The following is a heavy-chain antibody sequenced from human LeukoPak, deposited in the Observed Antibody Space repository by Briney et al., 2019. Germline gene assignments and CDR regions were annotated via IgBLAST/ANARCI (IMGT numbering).Heavy chain of an antibody. CDR3: ARGPTTVVTPGPVDY. D-gene: IGHD4-23*01. CDR2: ISSSSSTI. Sequence: PGGSLRLSCAASGFTFSDYYMSWIRQAPGKGLEWVSYISSSSSTIYYADSVKGRFTISRDNAKNSLYLQMNSLRAEDTAVYYCARGPTTVVTPGPVDYWGQGTLGTVSS. J-gene: IGHJ4*02. CDR1: GFTFSDYY. V-gene: IGHV3-11*04.